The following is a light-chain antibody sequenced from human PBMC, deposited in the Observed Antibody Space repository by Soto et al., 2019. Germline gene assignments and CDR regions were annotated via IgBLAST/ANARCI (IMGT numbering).Light chain of an antibody. CDR1: QTVLKY. CDR3: QQSYSTLFS. CDR2: AAS. Sequence: DIQMTQSPSSLSASVGDMVTITCRASQTVLKYLNWYQQKPGRAPSLLIYAASSLQSGVPSRFSGRGSATAFALTSASLQPEDFATYYCQQSYSTLFSFGPGTKVEI. V-gene: IGKV1-39*01. J-gene: IGKJ3*01.